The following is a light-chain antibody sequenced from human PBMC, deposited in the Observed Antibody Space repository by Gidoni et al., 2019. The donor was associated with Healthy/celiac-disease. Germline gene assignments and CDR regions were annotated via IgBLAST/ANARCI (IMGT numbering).Light chain of an antibody. V-gene: IGKV3-20*01. Sequence: DIVSTQSPDTLSLSPVERATLSCTSSQSDSSSYLAWSHQKPRQAPRLLIYGASSSATGIPARFSGSGSATAFFLTISSLAPADFAVSYCQQYGSSPPLTFGGGTKVEIK. CDR3: QQYGSSPPLT. CDR1: QSDSSSY. CDR2: GAS. J-gene: IGKJ4*01.